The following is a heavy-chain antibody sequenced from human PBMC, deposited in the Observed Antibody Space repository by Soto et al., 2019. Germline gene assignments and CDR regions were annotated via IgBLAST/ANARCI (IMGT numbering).Heavy chain of an antibody. J-gene: IGHJ4*02. D-gene: IGHD3-22*01. CDR3: AKAPHYYDSSGYPHPFDY. Sequence: SETLSLTCTVSGGPISSGDYYWSWIRQPPGKGLEWIGYIYYSGSTYYNPSLKSRVTISVDTSKNQFSLKLSSVTAADTAVYYCAKAPHYYDSSGYPHPFDYWGQGTLVTVSS. CDR1: GGPISSGDYY. V-gene: IGHV4-30-4*01. CDR2: IYYSGST.